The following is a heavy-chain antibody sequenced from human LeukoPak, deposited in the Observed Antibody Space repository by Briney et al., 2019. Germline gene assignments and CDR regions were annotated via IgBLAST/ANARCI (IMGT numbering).Heavy chain of an antibody. CDR2: IYSVGDT. CDR3: ARAPRGRDGYNPYYFDY. CDR1: GFTVSSNC. V-gene: IGHV3-53*01. Sequence: RTGGSLRLSCAASGFTVSSNCMSWVRQTPGKGLEWVSLIYSVGDTYYADSVKGRFTISRDNSKNTLYLQMNSLRAEDTAVYYCARAPRGRDGYNPYYFDYWGQGTLVTFSS. D-gene: IGHD5-24*01. J-gene: IGHJ4*02.